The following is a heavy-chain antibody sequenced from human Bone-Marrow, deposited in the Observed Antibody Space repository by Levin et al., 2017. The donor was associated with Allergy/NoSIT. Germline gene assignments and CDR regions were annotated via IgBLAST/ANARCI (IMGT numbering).Heavy chain of an antibody. CDR3: ARGPALMPDYFGSGVYVDY. V-gene: IGHV4-38-2*02. Sequence: SETLSLTCTVSGFSISSGYYWGWIRQPPGKGLESIGIMYHGGGTHYNPSLKSRVTISVDTSKNQFSLKLTSVTAADTAVYYCARGPALMPDYFGSGVYVDYWGQGTLVTVSS. D-gene: IGHD3-10*01. J-gene: IGHJ4*02. CDR2: MYHGGGT. CDR1: GFSISSGYY.